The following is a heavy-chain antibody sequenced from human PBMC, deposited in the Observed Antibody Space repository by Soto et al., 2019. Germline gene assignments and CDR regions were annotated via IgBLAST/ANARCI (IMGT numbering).Heavy chain of an antibody. Sequence: PSETLSLTCAVSGGSISSSNWWSWVRQPPGKGLEWIGEIYHSGSTNYNPSLKSRVTISVDKSKNQFSLKLSSVTAADTAVYYCASSGYDILTGYPMDYWGQGTLVTVSS. D-gene: IGHD3-9*01. V-gene: IGHV4-4*02. CDR2: IYHSGST. CDR3: ASSGYDILTGYPMDY. CDR1: GGSISSSNW. J-gene: IGHJ4*02.